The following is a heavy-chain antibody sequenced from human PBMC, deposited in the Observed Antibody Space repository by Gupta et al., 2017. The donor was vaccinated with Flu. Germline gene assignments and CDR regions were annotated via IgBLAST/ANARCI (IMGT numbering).Heavy chain of an antibody. J-gene: IGHJ6*02. V-gene: IGHV3-49*04. D-gene: IGHD2-2*01. CDR2: IRTKAYGGTT. Sequence: EVQLVESGGGLVQPGRSLRLSCTASGFTFGDYAMSWVLPAPGKGLEWVGFIRTKAYGGTTDYAASVKGRFTISRDDSKSIAYLQMSSLKTEDTALYYCTRDSDFELTYHHYGMDVWGQGTTVTVSS. CDR1: GFTFGDYA. CDR3: TRDSDFELTYHHYGMDV.